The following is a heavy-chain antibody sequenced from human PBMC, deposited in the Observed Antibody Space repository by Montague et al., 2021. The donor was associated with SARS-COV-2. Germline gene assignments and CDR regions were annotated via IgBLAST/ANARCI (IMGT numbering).Heavy chain of an antibody. Sequence: TLSLTCTVSGGSISSGNYYWSWIRQPAGRGLEWIGHIYTSGSTYYNPSPKSRVTISVHTSNNQFSLKLSSVTAADTAVYYCARESGSPTYYFYYGVDVWGQGTTVTVSS. J-gene: IGHJ6*02. CDR3: ARESGSPTYYFYYGVDV. CDR1: GGSISSGNYY. D-gene: IGHD1-26*01. V-gene: IGHV4-61*09. CDR2: IYTSGST.